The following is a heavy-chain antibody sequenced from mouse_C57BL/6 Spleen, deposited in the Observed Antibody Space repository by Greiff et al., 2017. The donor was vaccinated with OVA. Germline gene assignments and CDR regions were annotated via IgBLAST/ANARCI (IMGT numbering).Heavy chain of an antibody. J-gene: IGHJ3*01. D-gene: IGHD2-4*01. V-gene: IGHV3-1*01. CDR3: ARDQGDYAWFAY. CDR2: ISYSGST. Sequence: EVKLVESGPGMVKPSQSLSLTCTVTGYSITSGYDWHWIRHFPGNKLEWMGYISYSGSTNYNPSLKSRISITHDTSKNHFFLKLNSVTTEDTATYYCARDQGDYAWFAYWGQGTLVTVSA. CDR1: GYSITSGYD.